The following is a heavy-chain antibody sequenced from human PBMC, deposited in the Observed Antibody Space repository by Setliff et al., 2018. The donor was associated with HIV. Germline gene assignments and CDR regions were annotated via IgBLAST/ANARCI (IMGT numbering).Heavy chain of an antibody. Sequence: SEPLSLTCIVSGGSITSYYWSWIRQPPGKGLEWIGYIYYTGSTNYNPSLKGRVTISVDTSKNHFSLKLFSVTAADTAVYYCARSTGSTYHYYYMDVWGKGTTVTVSS. CDR3: ARSTGSTYHYYYMDV. V-gene: IGHV4-59*01. CDR2: IYYTGST. CDR1: GGSITSYY. J-gene: IGHJ6*03.